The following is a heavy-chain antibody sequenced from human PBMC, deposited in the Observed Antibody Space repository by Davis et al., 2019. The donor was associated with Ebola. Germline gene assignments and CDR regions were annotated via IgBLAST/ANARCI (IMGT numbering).Heavy chain of an antibody. CDR3: AKRSGSFDY. J-gene: IGHJ4*02. CDR2: ISSSSSYT. Sequence: GGSLRLSCAASGFTFSDYYMSWIRQAPGKGLEWVSYISSSSSYTNYADSAKGRFTISRDNSKNTLYLQMNSLRAEDTAVYYCAKRSGSFDYWGQGTLVTVSS. D-gene: IGHD1-26*01. V-gene: IGHV3-11*06. CDR1: GFTFSDYY.